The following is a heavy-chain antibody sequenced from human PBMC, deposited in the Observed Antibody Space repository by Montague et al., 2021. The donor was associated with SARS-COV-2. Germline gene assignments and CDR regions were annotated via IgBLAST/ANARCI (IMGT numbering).Heavy chain of an antibody. D-gene: IGHD2-2*01. CDR1: GDSINTYY. Sequence: SETLSLTCTVSGDSINTYYWTWIRQPPGEGLEWIGYIYYSGSTNYNPSLKSRVTLSVDTSKNHFSLKLNSVTAADTAVYYCARVDPQRYYGMDVWGQGTTVTVSS. V-gene: IGHV4-59*08. CDR2: IYYSGST. CDR3: ARVDPQRYYGMDV. J-gene: IGHJ6*02.